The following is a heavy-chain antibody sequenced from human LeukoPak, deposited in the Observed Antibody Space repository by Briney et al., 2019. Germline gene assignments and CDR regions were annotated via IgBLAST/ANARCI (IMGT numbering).Heavy chain of an antibody. V-gene: IGHV1-69*04. CDR1: GGTFSSYT. Sequence: SVKVSCKASGGTFSSYTISWVRQAPGQGLEWMGRIIPILGIANYAQKFQGRVTITADKSTGTAYMELSSLRSEDTAVYYCARDIREMATIIGHAFDIWGQGTTVTVSS. D-gene: IGHD5-24*01. J-gene: IGHJ3*02. CDR3: ARDIREMATIIGHAFDI. CDR2: IIPILGIA.